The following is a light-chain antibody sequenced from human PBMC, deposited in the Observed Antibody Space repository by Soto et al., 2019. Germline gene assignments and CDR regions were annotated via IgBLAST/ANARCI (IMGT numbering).Light chain of an antibody. CDR2: YDS. CDR3: QVWDSSSDHPDWV. V-gene: IGLV3-21*04. Sequence: SYELTQPPSGSVAPGKTARITCGGNNIGSKSVHWYQQNPGQAPVLVIYYDSDRPSGIPERFSGSNSGNTATLTISRVEAGDEADYYCQVWDSSSDHPDWVFGGGTKVTVL. J-gene: IGLJ3*02. CDR1: NIGSKS.